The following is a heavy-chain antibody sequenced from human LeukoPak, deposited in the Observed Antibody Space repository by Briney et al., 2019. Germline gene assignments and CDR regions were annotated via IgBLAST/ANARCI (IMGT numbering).Heavy chain of an antibody. CDR3: ARVGGKLDCSGGSCSVVRYFDY. CDR1: GGSFSIYY. Sequence: SETLSLTCAVSGGSFSIYYWSWIRQPPGKGLEWIGYIYHSGSTNYNPSLKTRVTISVNTSKNQFSLQLLSVTAADTAVYYCARVGGKLDCSGGSCSVVRYFDYWGQGTLVTVSS. CDR2: IYHSGST. V-gene: IGHV4-34*01. J-gene: IGHJ4*02. D-gene: IGHD2-15*01.